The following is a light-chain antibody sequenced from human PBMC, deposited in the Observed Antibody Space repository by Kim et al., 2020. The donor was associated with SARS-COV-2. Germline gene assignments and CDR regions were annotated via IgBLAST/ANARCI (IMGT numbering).Light chain of an antibody. Sequence: AIQLTQSPSSLSASVGDRVTITCRASQGISSALAWYQQKPGKPPKLLIYDASDLEAGVPSRFSGSGSGTDFTLIISSLQPEDFATYYCQQFNFYPLTFGGGTKVEIK. CDR3: QQFNFYPLT. CDR1: QGISSA. CDR2: DAS. V-gene: IGKV1-13*02. J-gene: IGKJ4*01.